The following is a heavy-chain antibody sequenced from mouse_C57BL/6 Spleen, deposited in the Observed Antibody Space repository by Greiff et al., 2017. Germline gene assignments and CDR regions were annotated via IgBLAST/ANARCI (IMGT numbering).Heavy chain of an antibody. CDR3: ARTGDSSGTDFDY. CDR1: GYAFSSSW. V-gene: IGHV1-82*01. Sequence: VQLQQSGPELVKPGASVKISCKASGYAFSSSWMNWVKQRPGTGLEWIGRIYPGAGDTNYNGKFKGKATLTADKSSSTAYMQLSSLTSEDSAVYFCARTGDSSGTDFDYWGQGTTRTVSS. CDR2: IYPGAGDT. D-gene: IGHD3-2*02. J-gene: IGHJ2*01.